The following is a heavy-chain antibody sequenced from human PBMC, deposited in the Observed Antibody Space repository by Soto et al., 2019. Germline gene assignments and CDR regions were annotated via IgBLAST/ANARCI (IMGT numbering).Heavy chain of an antibody. CDR3: TRSYDL. V-gene: IGHV3-13*01. CDR2: IGTAGDT. Sequence: EVQLVESGGGLIQPGGSQRLSCAASGFTVSWYDMHWVRQVTGKGLEWVSSIGTAGDTYYSDSVKGRFTISRETAKNSLYLHMPSLRAGDTAVYYCTRSYDLWGQGTLVIVSA. CDR1: GFTVSWYD. D-gene: IGHD3-22*01. J-gene: IGHJ4*02.